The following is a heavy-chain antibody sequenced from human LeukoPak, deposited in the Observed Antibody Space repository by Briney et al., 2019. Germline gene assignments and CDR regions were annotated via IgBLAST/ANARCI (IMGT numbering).Heavy chain of an antibody. D-gene: IGHD3-22*01. Sequence: ASVKVSCKVSGYTLTELSMHWVRQAPGKGLEWMGGFDPEDGETIYAQKFQGRVTMTEDTSTDTAYMELSSLRSEDTAVYYCSTGPLHYYDSSAPVDYWGQGTLVTVS. V-gene: IGHV1-24*01. CDR3: STGPLHYYDSSAPVDY. CDR1: GYTLTELS. J-gene: IGHJ4*02. CDR2: FDPEDGET.